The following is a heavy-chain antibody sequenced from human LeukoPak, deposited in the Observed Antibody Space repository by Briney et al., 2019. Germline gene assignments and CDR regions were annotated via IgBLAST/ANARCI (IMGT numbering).Heavy chain of an antibody. CDR3: AQGGAAAGFDY. Sequence: KISQTLSLTCGISGDSVSSNSAVWNWIRQSPSRGLEWLGRTYYRSKWYNDYAESVKSRITVNPDTSKNQFSLQLNSVTPEDTAVYYCAQGGAAAGFDYWGQGTLVTVSS. V-gene: IGHV6-1*01. J-gene: IGHJ4*02. D-gene: IGHD6-25*01. CDR2: TYYRSKWYN. CDR1: GDSVSSNSAV.